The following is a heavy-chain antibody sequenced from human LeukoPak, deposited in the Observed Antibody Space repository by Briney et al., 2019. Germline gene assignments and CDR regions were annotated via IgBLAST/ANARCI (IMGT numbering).Heavy chain of an antibody. J-gene: IGHJ6*02. Sequence: GGSLRLSCAASGFTFNSYWIHWVRQVQGKGLVGVSRINNDGSSASYVDSVKGRFTISRDNAKNTLFLQMNSLRAEDTAVYYCARRGTGHGMDVWGQGTTVIVSS. CDR2: INNDGSSA. D-gene: IGHD1-1*01. V-gene: IGHV3-74*01. CDR1: GFTFNSYW. CDR3: ARRGTGHGMDV.